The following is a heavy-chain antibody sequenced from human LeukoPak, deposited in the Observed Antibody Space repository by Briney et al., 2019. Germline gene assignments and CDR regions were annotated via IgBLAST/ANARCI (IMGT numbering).Heavy chain of an antibody. V-gene: IGHV1-69*06. CDR1: GGTFSSYA. CDR2: IIPIFGTA. CDR3: ARVIAVAQAFGI. J-gene: IGHJ3*02. D-gene: IGHD6-19*01. Sequence: WASVKVSCKASGGTFSSYAISWVRQAPGQGLEWMGGIIPIFGTANYAQKFQGRVTITADKSTSTAYMELSSLRSEDTAVYYCARVIAVAQAFGIWGQGTMVTVSP.